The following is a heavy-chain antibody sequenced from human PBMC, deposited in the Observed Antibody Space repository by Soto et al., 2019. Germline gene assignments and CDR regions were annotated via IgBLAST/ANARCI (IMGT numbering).Heavy chain of an antibody. V-gene: IGHV1-2*02. D-gene: IGHD3-22*01. Sequence: AASVKVSCKASGYTFTGYYIHWVRQAPGHGLEWMGWIKPNSGGTNYAQKFQGRVTMTRDTSISTVHMELRRLRSDDAAVYYCARDFGRYYSDGSDFVPYENNRFDSWGQGTLVTVSS. J-gene: IGHJ5*01. CDR1: GYTFTGYY. CDR3: ARDFGRYYSDGSDFVPYENNRFDS. CDR2: IKPNSGGT.